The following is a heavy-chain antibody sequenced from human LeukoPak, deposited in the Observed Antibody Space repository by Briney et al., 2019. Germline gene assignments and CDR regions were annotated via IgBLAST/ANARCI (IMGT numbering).Heavy chain of an antibody. CDR3: ARGVKGYYYDSSGYYLDYFDY. CDR1: GYTFTSYG. CDR2: ISAYNGNT. J-gene: IGHJ4*02. V-gene: IGHV1-18*01. Sequence: ASVKVSCKASGYTFTSYGISWVRQAPGQGLEWMGWISAYNGNTNYARKLQGRVTMTTDTSTSTAYMELRSLRSDDTAVYYCARGVKGYYYDSSGYYLDYFDYWGQGTLVTVSS. D-gene: IGHD3-22*01.